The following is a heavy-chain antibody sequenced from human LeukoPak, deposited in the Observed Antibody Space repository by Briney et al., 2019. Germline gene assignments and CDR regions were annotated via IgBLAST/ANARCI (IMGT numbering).Heavy chain of an antibody. Sequence: GGSLRPSCAASGFTFSSYTMNWVRQAPGKGLEWVSSISSSSSYIYYADLVKGRFTISRDNAKNSLYLQMNSLRAEDTAVYYCARGYGRADYWGQGTLVTVSS. CDR3: ARGYGRADY. J-gene: IGHJ4*02. CDR2: ISSSSSYI. CDR1: GFTFSSYT. V-gene: IGHV3-21*01. D-gene: IGHD6-13*01.